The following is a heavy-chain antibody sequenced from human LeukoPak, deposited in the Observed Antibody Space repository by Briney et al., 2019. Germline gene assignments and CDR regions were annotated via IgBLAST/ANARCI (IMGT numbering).Heavy chain of an antibody. CDR3: ARSMSETYYYGSGSYSLVY. D-gene: IGHD3-10*01. CDR2: IYPGDSDT. V-gene: IGHV5-51*01. CDR1: YW. Sequence: YWIGWVRQMPGKGLEWMGIIYPGDSDTRYSPSFQGQVTISADKSISTAYLQWSSLKASDTAMYYCARSMSETYYYGSGSYSLVYWGQGTLVTVSS. J-gene: IGHJ4*02.